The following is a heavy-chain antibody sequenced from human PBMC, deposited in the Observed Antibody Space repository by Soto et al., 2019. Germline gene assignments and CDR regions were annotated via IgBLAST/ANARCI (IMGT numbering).Heavy chain of an antibody. D-gene: IGHD3-22*01. J-gene: IGHJ4*02. CDR3: AREVRLAIKRFDY. CDR1: GFTFSSYA. V-gene: IGHV3-30-3*01. Sequence: GGSLRLSCAASGFTFSSYAMHWVRQAPGKGLEWVAVISYDGSNKYYADSVKGRFTISRDNSKNTLYLQMNSLRAEDTAVYYCAREVRLAIKRFDYWGQGTLVTVSS. CDR2: ISYDGSNK.